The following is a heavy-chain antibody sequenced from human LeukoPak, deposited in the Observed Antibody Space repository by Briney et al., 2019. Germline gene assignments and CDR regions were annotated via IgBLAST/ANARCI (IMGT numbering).Heavy chain of an antibody. CDR1: GGSISSSSYY. V-gene: IGHV4-39*07. CDR2: IYYSGST. D-gene: IGHD5-18*01. CDR3: ARDSPRYGYRYFDY. Sequence: NSSETLSLTCTVSGGSISSSSYYWGWIRQPPGKGLEWIGSIYYSGSTYYNPSLKSRVTISVDTSKNQFSLKLRSVTAADTAVYYCARDSPRYGYRYFDYWGQGTLVTVSS. J-gene: IGHJ4*02.